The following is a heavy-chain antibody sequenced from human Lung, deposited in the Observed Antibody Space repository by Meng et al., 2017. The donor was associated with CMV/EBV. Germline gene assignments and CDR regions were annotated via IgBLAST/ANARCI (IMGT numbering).Heavy chain of an antibody. V-gene: IGHV3-11*01. CDR1: GFTFSDYY. J-gene: IGHJ6*02. Sequence: SCAASGFTFSDYYMSWIRQAPGKGLEWVSYISSSGSTIYYADSVKGRFTISRDNAKNSLYLQMNSLRAEDTAVYYCARVAAAGRGMDVWGQGTTVTVSS. CDR3: ARVAAAGRGMDV. CDR2: ISSSGSTI. D-gene: IGHD6-13*01.